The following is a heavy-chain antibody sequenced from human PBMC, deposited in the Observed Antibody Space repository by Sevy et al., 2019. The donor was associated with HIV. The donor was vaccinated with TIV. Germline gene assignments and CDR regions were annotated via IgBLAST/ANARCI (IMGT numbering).Heavy chain of an antibody. CDR1: GFTFSDYY. V-gene: IGHV3-11*01. J-gene: IGHJ4*02. D-gene: IGHD2-21*01. Sequence: GGSLRLSCAASGFTFSDYYMSWIRQAPGKGLEWVSYISSSGSTIYYADSVKGRFTISRDNAKNSLYLQMNSLRAEDTAVYYCARDKTRQDVVEYYFDYWGQGTLVTVSS. CDR2: ISSSGSTI. CDR3: ARDKTRQDVVEYYFDY.